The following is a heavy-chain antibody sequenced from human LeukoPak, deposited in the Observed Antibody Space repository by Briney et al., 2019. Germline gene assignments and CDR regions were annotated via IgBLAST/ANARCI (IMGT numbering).Heavy chain of an antibody. J-gene: IGHJ4*02. Sequence: GSSVKVSCKASGGTFSSYAISWVRQAPGQGLEWMGGIIPIFGTANYAQKFQGRVTITADESTSTAYTELSSLRSEDTAVYYCARGGSVVVAAPWIRHFGYWGQGTLVTVSS. D-gene: IGHD2-15*01. CDR1: GGTFSSYA. CDR3: ARGGSVVVAAPWIRHFGY. V-gene: IGHV1-69*01. CDR2: IIPIFGTA.